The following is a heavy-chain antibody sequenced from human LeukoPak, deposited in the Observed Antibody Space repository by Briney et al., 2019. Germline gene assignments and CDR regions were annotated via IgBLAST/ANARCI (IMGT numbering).Heavy chain of an antibody. V-gene: IGHV3-49*04. CDR1: GFNFGDFA. Sequence: GGSLRLSCTVSGFNFGDFAMSWVRQAPGKGLEWLGFIRSTIYGGTTDYAASVKGRFTISRDDSKSIAYLQMNSLKTEDTAMYYCARDYPASFDVWGQGTLVTVSS. CDR2: IRSTIYGGTT. J-gene: IGHJ3*01. CDR3: ARDYPASFDV.